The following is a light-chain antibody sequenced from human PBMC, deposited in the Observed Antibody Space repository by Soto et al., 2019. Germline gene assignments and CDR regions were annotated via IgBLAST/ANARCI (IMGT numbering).Light chain of an antibody. CDR2: GAS. V-gene: IGKV1-17*01. J-gene: IGKJ4*01. CDR1: QGIGDD. CDR3: LEHNTYPFT. Sequence: DFQMTQSPSSLSASVGDRVTITCRASQGIGDDLGWYQQRPGEVPKRLIYGASILPTGVPSRFSGSGSGTEFTLTISGLHPEDSATYYCLEHNTYPFTFGGGTKVEI.